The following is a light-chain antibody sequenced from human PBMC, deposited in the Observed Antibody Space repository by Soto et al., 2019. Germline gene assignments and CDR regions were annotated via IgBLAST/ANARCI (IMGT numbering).Light chain of an antibody. J-gene: IGKJ4*01. Sequence: EIVMTQSPATLSVSPGERATLSCRASQSVSSNLAWYQQKPGQAPRLLIYGASTRATGIPARFSGSGSGTEFTLTISSLHSEDFVVYYCQQYNNWPPPLTFGGGTKVEIK. V-gene: IGKV3-15*01. CDR2: GAS. CDR1: QSVSSN. CDR3: QQYNNWPPPLT.